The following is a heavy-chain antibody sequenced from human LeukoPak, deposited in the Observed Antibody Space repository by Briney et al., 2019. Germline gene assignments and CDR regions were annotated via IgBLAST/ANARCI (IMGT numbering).Heavy chain of an antibody. J-gene: IGHJ4*02. CDR1: GFTFSSHA. V-gene: IGHV3-23*01. CDR3: ARGLEYSYSFFDY. D-gene: IGHD6-6*01. Sequence: GGSLRLSCAASGFTFSSHAMGWVRQAPGRGLEWVSDISGSGGTTYYADSVKGRFTISRDNSKNTLYLQMDRLRAEDTAVYYCARGLEYSYSFFDYWGQGTLVTLSS. CDR2: ISGSGGTT.